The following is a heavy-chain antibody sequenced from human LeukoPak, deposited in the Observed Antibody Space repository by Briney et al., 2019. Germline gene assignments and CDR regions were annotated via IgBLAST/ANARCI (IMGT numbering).Heavy chain of an antibody. CDR3: AKAVTGYSGYYFDY. V-gene: IGHV3-23*01. J-gene: IGHJ4*02. D-gene: IGHD5-12*01. CDR2: ISGSGGST. Sequence: PGGSLRLSCAASGFTVSSNYMSWVRQAPGKGLEWVSAISGSGGSTYYADSVKGRFTISRDNSKNTLYLQMNSLRAEDTAVYYCAKAVTGYSGYYFDYWGQGTLVTVSS. CDR1: GFTVSSNY.